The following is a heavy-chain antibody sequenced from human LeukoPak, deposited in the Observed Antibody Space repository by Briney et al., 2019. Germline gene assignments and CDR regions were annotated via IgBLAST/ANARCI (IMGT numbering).Heavy chain of an antibody. CDR3: ARLVLVYCTNGVCYRWFDP. CDR1: GGSISSGSYY. V-gene: IGHV4-61*02. Sequence: SQTLSLTCTVSGGSISSGSYYWSWIRQPAGKGLEWIGRIYTSGSTNYNPSLKSRVTISVDSSKNQFSLKLSAVTAADTAVYYCARLVLVYCTNGVCYRWFDPWGQGTLVTVSS. D-gene: IGHD2-8*01. J-gene: IGHJ5*02. CDR2: IYTSGST.